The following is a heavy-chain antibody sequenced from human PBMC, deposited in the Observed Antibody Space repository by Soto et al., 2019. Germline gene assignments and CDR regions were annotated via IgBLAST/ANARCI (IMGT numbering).Heavy chain of an antibody. CDR2: IKSKTDGGTT. J-gene: IGHJ4*02. CDR1: EFTFTYAW. CDR3: TSLYYGH. V-gene: IGHV3-15*01. Sequence: PVGSLRLSCAASEFTFTYAWMSWVRQAPGKGLEWVGRIKSKTDGGTTDYAAPVKGRFTISRDESQNTLYLQMNSLKTEDTAVYYCTSLYYGHWGQGTLVTVS. D-gene: IGHD3-16*02.